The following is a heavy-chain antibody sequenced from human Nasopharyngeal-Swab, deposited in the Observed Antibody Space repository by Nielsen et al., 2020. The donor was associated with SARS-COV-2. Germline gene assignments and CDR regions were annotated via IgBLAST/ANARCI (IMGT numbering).Heavy chain of an antibody. CDR2: ISGSGGST. CDR1: GFTFSSYA. D-gene: IGHD2-2*01. V-gene: IGHV3-23*01. J-gene: IGHJ6*02. Sequence: GESLKISCAASGFTFSSYAMSWVRQAPGKGLEWVSAISGSGGSTYYADSVKGRFTISRDNSKNTPYLQMNSLRAEDTAVYYCAKSPPGSTRDYYYYGMDVWGQGTTVTVSS. CDR3: AKSPPGSTRDYYYYGMDV.